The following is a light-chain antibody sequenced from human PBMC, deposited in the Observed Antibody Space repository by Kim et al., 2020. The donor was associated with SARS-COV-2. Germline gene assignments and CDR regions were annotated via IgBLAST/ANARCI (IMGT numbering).Light chain of an antibody. Sequence: ELTQPPSVSVSPGQTASITCSGDKLGDKYACWYQQKPGQSPVLVIYQDSKRPSGIPERFSGSNSGNTATLTISGTQAMDEADYYCQAWDSSTWVVGGG. CDR3: QAWDSSTWV. CDR1: KLGDKY. CDR2: QDS. V-gene: IGLV3-1*01. J-gene: IGLJ3*02.